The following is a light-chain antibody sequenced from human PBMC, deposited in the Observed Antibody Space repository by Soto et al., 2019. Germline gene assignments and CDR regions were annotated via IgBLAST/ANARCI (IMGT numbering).Light chain of an antibody. CDR3: QQTYATPRT. J-gene: IGKJ1*01. CDR1: QDIGND. CDR2: GAS. V-gene: IGKV1-39*01. Sequence: DIQMTQFPSSLSASVGDRVTIICRASQDIGNDLNWYQKKIGEAPKLLVFGASNLQSGVPTRFRGAGSGTHFTLTISSLQPEDFVNYYCQQTYATPRTFGQGTKV.